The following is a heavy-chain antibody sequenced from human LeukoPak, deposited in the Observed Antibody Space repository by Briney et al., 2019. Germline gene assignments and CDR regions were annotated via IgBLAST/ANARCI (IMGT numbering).Heavy chain of an antibody. CDR1: GGTFSSYA. CDR2: IIPIFGTA. J-gene: IGHJ6*03. V-gene: IGHV1-69*06. CDR3: ARSTGTRGYYYYMDV. D-gene: IGHD1-7*01. Sequence: ASVRVSCKASGGTFSSYAISWVRQAPGQGLEWMGGIIPIFGTANYAQKFQGRVTITADKSTSTAYMELSSLRSEDTAVYYCARSTGTRGYYYYMDVWGKGTTVTVSS.